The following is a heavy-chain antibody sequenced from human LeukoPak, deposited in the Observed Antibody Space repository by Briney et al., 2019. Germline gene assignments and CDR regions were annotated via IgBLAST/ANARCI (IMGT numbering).Heavy chain of an antibody. Sequence: GGSLRLSCAASGFTVSSNYMSWVRQAPGKGLEWVSVIYSGGSTYYADSVKGRFTISRDNSKNTLYLQMNSLRAEDTAVYYCARDQVAVAGTMAFDIWGQGTMVTVS. CDR2: IYSGGST. CDR3: ARDQVAVAGTMAFDI. J-gene: IGHJ3*02. CDR1: GFTVSSNY. V-gene: IGHV3-66*02. D-gene: IGHD6-19*01.